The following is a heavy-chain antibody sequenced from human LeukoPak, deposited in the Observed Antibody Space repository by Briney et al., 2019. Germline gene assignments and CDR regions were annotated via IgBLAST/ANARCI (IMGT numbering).Heavy chain of an antibody. Sequence: GASVKFSCKVSGYTLTELSMHWVRQAPGKGLEWMGGFDPEDGETIYAQKFQGRVTMTEDTSTDTAYMELSSLRSEDTAVYYCATGGIAVAERFDYWGQGTLVTVSS. CDR1: GYTLTELS. V-gene: IGHV1-24*01. CDR2: FDPEDGET. D-gene: IGHD6-19*01. CDR3: ATGGIAVAERFDY. J-gene: IGHJ4*02.